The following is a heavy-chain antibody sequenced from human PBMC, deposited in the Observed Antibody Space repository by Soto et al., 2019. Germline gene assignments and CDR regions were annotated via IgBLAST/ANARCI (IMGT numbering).Heavy chain of an antibody. CDR2: ISGYKGDT. D-gene: IGHD6-19*01. J-gene: IGHJ3*02. CDR1: GDTFISSG. V-gene: IGHV1-18*01. CDR3: AGIEDSSGGNCGSAFDM. Sequence: VQSGAEVKKPGASVKVSCKASGDTFISSGISWVRQAPGQGLEWMRWISGYKGDTNYAQKFQGRVTLTTDTSRSTAYMELRSLTPGDTAIYYCAGIEDSSGGNCGSAFDMWGQGTRVTVSS.